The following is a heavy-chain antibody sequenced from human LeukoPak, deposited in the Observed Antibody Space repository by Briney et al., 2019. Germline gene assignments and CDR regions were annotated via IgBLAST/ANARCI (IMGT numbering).Heavy chain of an antibody. CDR3: ARDQGCSGGSCYFADY. CDR2: IYYSGST. CDR1: GGSISSYY. J-gene: IGHJ4*02. Sequence: SETLSLTCTVSGGSISSYYWSWIRQPPGKGLEYIGYIYYSGSTNYNPSLKSRVTISVDTSKNQFSLKLSSVTAADTAVYYCARDQGCSGGSCYFADYWGQGTLVTVSS. D-gene: IGHD2-15*01. V-gene: IGHV4-59*12.